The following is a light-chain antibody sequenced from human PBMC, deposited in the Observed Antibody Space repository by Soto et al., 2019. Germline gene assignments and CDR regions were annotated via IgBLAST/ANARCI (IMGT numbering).Light chain of an antibody. CDR3: SSYTSSSTYV. Sequence: QSVLTQPASVSGSPGQSITISCTGSSSDVVSYNLVSWYQQHPGKAPKLMIYEATKRPSGISTRFSGSKSGNTASLTVSGLQAEDEADYYCSSYTSSSTYVFGTGTKVTVL. CDR1: SSDVVSYNL. CDR2: EAT. J-gene: IGLJ1*01. V-gene: IGLV2-14*02.